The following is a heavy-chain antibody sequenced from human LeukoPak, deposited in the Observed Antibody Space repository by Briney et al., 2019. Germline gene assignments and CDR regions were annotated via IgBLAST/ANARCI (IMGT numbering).Heavy chain of an antibody. CDR2: MYTGGGR. D-gene: IGHD6-19*01. J-gene: IGHJ4*02. CDR1: GFSVSNYY. V-gene: IGHV3-66*01. Sequence: GGSLRLSCAASGFSVSNYYMSWVRQPPGKGLEWVSVMYTGGGRYYGDSVKGRFTISRDNSKNTLYLQMNSLRAEDTAVYYRAREGDRIAVAAANDYWGQGTLVTVSS. CDR3: AREGDRIAVAAANDY.